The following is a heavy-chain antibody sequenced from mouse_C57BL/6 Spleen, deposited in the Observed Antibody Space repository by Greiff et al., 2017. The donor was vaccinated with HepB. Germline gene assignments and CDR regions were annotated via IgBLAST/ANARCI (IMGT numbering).Heavy chain of an antibody. V-gene: IGHV1-80*01. CDR2: IYPGDGDT. D-gene: IGHD2-1*01. J-gene: IGHJ2*01. CDR1: GYAFSSYW. CDR3: ARGGNYVLYFDY. Sequence: QVQLQQSGAELVKPGASVKISCKASGYAFSSYWMNWVKQRPGKGLEWIGQIYPGDGDTNYNGKFKGKATLTADKSSSTAYMQLSSLTSEDSAVYFCARGGNYVLYFDYWGQGTTLTVSS.